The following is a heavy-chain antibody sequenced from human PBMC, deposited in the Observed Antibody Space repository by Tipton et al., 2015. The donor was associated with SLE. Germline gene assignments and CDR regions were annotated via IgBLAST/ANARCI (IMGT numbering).Heavy chain of an antibody. J-gene: IGHJ4*02. CDR3: ARGPYSSRASSGWCFDY. V-gene: IGHV4-39*07. CDR1: GGSISSSSYY. D-gene: IGHD6-19*01. Sequence: TLSLTCTVSGGSISSSSYYWGWIRQPPGKGLEWIGSIYYSGSTYYNPSLKSRVTISVDRSKNQFSLKLSSVTAADTAVYYCARGPYSSRASSGWCFDYWGQGTLVTVSS. CDR2: IYYSGST.